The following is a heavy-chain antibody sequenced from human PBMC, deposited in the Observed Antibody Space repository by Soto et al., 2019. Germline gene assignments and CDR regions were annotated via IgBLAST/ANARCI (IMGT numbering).Heavy chain of an antibody. CDR3: AKDAIANNGIWEPFDM. CDR1: GFNFTAYA. J-gene: IGHJ3*02. Sequence: EVQLLESGGGLVQPGGSLRLSCAASGFNFTAYAMSWVRQAPGKGLEWVSGLVGSGDPIFYAASVRGRINVSRDSSKNKLFLQMGRLRADDTAIYYCAKDAIANNGIWEPFDMWGRGTGVTVSS. CDR2: LVGSGDPI. V-gene: IGHV3-23*01. D-gene: IGHD2-8*01.